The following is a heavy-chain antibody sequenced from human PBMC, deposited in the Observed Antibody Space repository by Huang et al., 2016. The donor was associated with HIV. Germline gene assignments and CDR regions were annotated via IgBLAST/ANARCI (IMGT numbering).Heavy chain of an antibody. J-gene: IGHJ6*02. CDR2: MGSSISYI. CDR3: ARPQGDKVRGIIRSYYYYYGMDV. D-gene: IGHD3-10*01. CDR1: GFTFTNYA. V-gene: IGHV3-21*06. Sequence: EVQLVESGGGLVKPGGSLRLSCVASGFTFTNYAMNWVRQAPVKGRGWVSAMGSSISYIDYADSVKGRFTISRDDAKNSLYREMNSLRAEDTAVYYCARPQGDKVRGIIRSYYYYYGMDVWGRGTTVTVSS.